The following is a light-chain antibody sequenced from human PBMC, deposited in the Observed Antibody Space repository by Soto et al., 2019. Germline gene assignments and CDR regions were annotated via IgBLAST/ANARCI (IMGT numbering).Light chain of an antibody. V-gene: IGLV2-14*01. CDR2: DVS. Sequence: QSALTQPASVSGSPGQSITISCTGTSSDVGGYNYVSWYQQHPGKAPKLMIYDVSNRPSGVSNRFSGSKSGNTASLTISGLQAEDEADYYCSSYTSSSTPCVVFGGVTKVTVL. J-gene: IGLJ2*01. CDR3: SSYTSSSTPCVV. CDR1: SSDVGGYNY.